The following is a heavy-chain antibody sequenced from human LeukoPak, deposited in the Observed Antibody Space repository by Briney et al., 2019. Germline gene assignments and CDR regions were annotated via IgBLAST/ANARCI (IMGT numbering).Heavy chain of an antibody. CDR2: IYTSGST. V-gene: IGHV4-61*02. CDR1: GGSISSGSYY. J-gene: IGHJ5*02. Sequence: TPSETLSLTCTVSGGSISSGSYYWSWIRQPPGKGLAWIGRIYTSGSTNYNPSLKSRVTISVDTSKNQFSLKLSSVTAADTAVYYCAILRAIAAASFGFDPWGQGTLVTVSS. D-gene: IGHD6-13*01. CDR3: AILRAIAAASFGFDP.